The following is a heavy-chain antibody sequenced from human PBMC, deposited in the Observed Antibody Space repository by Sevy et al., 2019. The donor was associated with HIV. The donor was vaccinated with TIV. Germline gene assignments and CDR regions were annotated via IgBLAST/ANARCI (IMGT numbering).Heavy chain of an antibody. Sequence: GGSLRLSCAGSGFTFSGYAMHWVRQAPGKGLEWLAVISYDGSLKLHADSVRGRFTISRDNSKNTVYLQMNSLRAEDTAVYYCAREHPGYNPFDNWGQGTLVTVSS. CDR1: GFTFSGYA. CDR2: ISYDGSLK. D-gene: IGHD5-12*01. J-gene: IGHJ4*02. CDR3: AREHPGYNPFDN. V-gene: IGHV3-30*04.